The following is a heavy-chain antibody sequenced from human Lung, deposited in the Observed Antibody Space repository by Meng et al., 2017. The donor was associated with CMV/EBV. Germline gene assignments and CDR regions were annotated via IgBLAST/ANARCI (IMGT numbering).Heavy chain of an antibody. V-gene: IGHV1-18*01. CDR3: ARNTIFGVVIIPWFDY. D-gene: IGHD3-3*01. J-gene: IGHJ4*02. CDR2: IGAYSGNT. CDR1: GYIFTNYG. Sequence: SVKVSXKASGYIFTNYGISWVRQAPGQGLEWMGWIGAYSGNTNFAQNLQGRVTMTTDTSTSTAYMELRSLRSDDTAVYYCARNTIFGVVIIPWFDYWGQGTXVTVSS.